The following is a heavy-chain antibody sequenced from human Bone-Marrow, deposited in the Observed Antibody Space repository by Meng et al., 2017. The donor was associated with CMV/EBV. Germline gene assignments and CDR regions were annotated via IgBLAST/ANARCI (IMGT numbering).Heavy chain of an antibody. J-gene: IGHJ6*02. D-gene: IGHD3-3*01. CDR3: AKGLASQYYDFCSGYYPYYYYGMDV. V-gene: IGHV3-21*06. CDR1: GFTFSSFS. Sequence: GECLKIACVASGFTFSSFSMNWVRQAPGKGLEWVSSISGGSSYLHYADSVKGRFIISRDNAKNSLYLQMNSLRAEDTAVYYCAKGLASQYYDFCSGYYPYYYYGMDVWGQGTTVTVSS. CDR2: ISGGSSYL.